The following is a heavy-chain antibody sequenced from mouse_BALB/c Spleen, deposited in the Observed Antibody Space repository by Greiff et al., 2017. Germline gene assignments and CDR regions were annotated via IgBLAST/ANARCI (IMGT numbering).Heavy chain of an antibody. J-gene: IGHJ4*01. CDR3: ARDRYYGYDYYAMDY. V-gene: IGHV2-6-7*01. CDR1: GFSLTGYG. Sequence: QVQLQQSGPGLVAPSQSLSITCTVSGFSLTGYGVNWVRQPPGKGLEWLGMIWGDGSTDYNSALKSRLSISKDNSKSQVFLKMNSLQTDDTARYYCARDRYYGYDYYAMDYWGQGTSVTVSS. D-gene: IGHD1-2*01. CDR2: IWGDGST.